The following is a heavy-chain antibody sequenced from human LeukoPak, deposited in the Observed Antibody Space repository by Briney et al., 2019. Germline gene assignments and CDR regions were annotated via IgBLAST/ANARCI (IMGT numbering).Heavy chain of an antibody. D-gene: IGHD3-22*01. J-gene: IGHJ4*02. CDR2: IYYSGST. V-gene: IGHV4-39*07. CDR3: ARGRPNYYDSSGYRGVVDY. CDR1: GGSISSSSYY. Sequence: PSETLSLTCTVSGGSISSSSYYWGWIRQPPGKGLEWIGSIYYSGSTYYNPSLKSRVTISVDTSKNQFSLKLSSVTAADTAVYYCARGRPNYYDSSGYRGVVDYWGQGTLVTVSS.